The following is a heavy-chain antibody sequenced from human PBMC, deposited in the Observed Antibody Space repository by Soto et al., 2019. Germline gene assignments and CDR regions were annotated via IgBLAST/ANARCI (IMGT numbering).Heavy chain of an antibody. CDR3: ARLAGSSGWQRYFQH. D-gene: IGHD6-19*01. Sequence: QVQLQQWGAGLLKPSETLSLTCAVYGGSFSGYYWSWIRQPPGKGLEWIGEINHSGTTNYNPSLKSRVTISVDTSKNQFSLKLISVTAADTAVYYCARLAGSSGWQRYFQHWGQGTLGTVSS. J-gene: IGHJ1*01. CDR1: GGSFSGYY. V-gene: IGHV4-34*01. CDR2: INHSGTT.